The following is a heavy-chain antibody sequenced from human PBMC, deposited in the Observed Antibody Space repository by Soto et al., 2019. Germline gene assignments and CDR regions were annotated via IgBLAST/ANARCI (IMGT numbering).Heavy chain of an antibody. CDR2: MNPNSGNT. CDR1: GYTFTSYD. J-gene: IGHJ6*02. V-gene: IGHV1-8*01. Sequence: ASVKVSCKASGYTFTSYDINWVRQATGQGLEWMGWMNPNSGNTGYAQKFQGRVTMTRNTSISTAYMELSSLRSEDTAAYYCARRGSSSVVTAITWAYYYYGMDVWGQGTTVTVSS. D-gene: IGHD2-21*02. CDR3: ARRGSSSVVTAITWAYYYYGMDV.